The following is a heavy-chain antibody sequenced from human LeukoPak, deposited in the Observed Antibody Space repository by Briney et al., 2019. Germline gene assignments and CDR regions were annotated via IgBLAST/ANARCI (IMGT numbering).Heavy chain of an antibody. CDR2: IYYSGST. D-gene: IGHD6-19*01. J-gene: IGHJ1*01. CDR3: ARDVRSSGWYVGEYFQH. V-gene: IGHV4-39*07. Sequence: SETLSLTCTVSGGSISSSSYYWGWIRQPPGKGLEWIGSIYYSGSTYYNPSLKSRVTISVDTSKNQFSLKLSSVTAADTAVYYCARDVRSSGWYVGEYFQHWGQGTLVTVSS. CDR1: GGSISSSSYY.